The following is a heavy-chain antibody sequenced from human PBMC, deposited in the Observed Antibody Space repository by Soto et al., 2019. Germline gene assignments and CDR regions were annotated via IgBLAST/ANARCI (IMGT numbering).Heavy chain of an antibody. CDR2: ISSSSSSI. V-gene: IGHV3-48*01. J-gene: IGHJ3*02. CDR1: GFTFSSYS. CDR3: AKRADCGGDCYSGAFEI. D-gene: IGHD2-21*02. Sequence: GGSLRLSCAASGFTFSSYSMNWVRQAPGKGLEWVSYISSSSSSIYYADSVKGRFTISRDNSKNTLYLQMNSLRAEDTAMYYCAKRADCGGDCYSGAFEIWGQGTMVTVSS.